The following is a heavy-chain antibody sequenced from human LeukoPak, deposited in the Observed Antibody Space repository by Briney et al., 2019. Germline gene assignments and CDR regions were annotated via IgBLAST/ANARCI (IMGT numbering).Heavy chain of an antibody. CDR1: GGSLSNYY. Sequence: PSETLSLTRTVSGGSLSNYYWPWIRQPAGKGLDWIGRIYTSGTTNYNPSLKSRVTMSVDTSKNQFSLNLNSVTAADTAMYYCARDYAQTYFDYWGQGTLVTVSS. V-gene: IGHV4-4*07. D-gene: IGHD2-2*01. CDR3: ARDYAQTYFDY. J-gene: IGHJ4*02. CDR2: IYTSGTT.